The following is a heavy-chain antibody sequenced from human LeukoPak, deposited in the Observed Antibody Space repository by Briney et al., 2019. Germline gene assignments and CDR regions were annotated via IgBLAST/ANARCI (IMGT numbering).Heavy chain of an antibody. CDR1: GFTFSSYA. CDR3: AKDSGVTMIVVPDY. V-gene: IGHV3-23*01. CDR2: ISGSGGST. D-gene: IGHD3-22*01. Sequence: GGSLRLSCAASGFTFSSYAMSWVCQAPGKGLEWVSAISGSGGSTYYADSVKGRFTISRDNSKNTLYLQMNSLRAEDTAVYYCAKDSGVTMIVVPDYWGQGTLVTVSS. J-gene: IGHJ4*02.